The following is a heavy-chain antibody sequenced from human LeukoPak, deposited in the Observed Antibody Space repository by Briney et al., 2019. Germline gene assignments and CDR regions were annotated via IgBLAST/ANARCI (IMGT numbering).Heavy chain of an antibody. Sequence: PSETLSLTCTVSGASISSYFWSWTRQPPGKGLEWIGYFSYSGSTNYNPSLKSRVTISVDTSKNPFSLKLSSVTTADTAVYYCARHGSGWHNELYYFDYWGQGTLVTVSS. CDR2: FSYSGST. CDR3: ARHGSGWHNELYYFDY. V-gene: IGHV4-59*01. D-gene: IGHD1/OR15-1a*01. J-gene: IGHJ4*02. CDR1: GASISSYF.